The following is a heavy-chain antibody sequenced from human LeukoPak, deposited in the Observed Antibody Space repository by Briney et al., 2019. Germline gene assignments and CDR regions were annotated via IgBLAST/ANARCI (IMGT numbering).Heavy chain of an antibody. D-gene: IGHD3-22*01. CDR3: ARYGDSSVYYSADAFDI. V-gene: IGHV3-48*03. J-gene: IGHJ3*02. CDR2: IGTSDSST. CDR1: GFTFSSYE. Sequence: GGSLRLSCAASGFTFSSYEMNWVRQAPGKGLEWVSYIGTSDSSTYYADSVKGRFSISRDNAKNSLYLQMNSLRAEDTAVYYCARYGDSSVYYSADAFDIWGQGTMVTVSS.